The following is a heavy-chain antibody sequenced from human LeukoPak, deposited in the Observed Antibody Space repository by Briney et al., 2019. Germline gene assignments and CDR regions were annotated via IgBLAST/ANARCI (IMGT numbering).Heavy chain of an antibody. CDR2: IIPIFGTA. J-gene: IGHJ4*02. D-gene: IGHD3-22*01. Sequence: SVKVSCKASGGTFSSYAISWVRQAPGQGLEWMGGIIPIFGTANYAQKFQGRVTITTDESPSTAYMELSSLRSEDTAVYYCARTYYDSSGYYSKFDYWGQGTLVTVSS. CDR1: GGTFSSYA. V-gene: IGHV1-69*05. CDR3: ARTYYDSSGYYSKFDY.